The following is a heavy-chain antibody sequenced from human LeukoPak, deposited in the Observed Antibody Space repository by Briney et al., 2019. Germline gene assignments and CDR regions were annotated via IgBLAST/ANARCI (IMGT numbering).Heavy chain of an antibody. CDR1: GYTFTHYA. V-gene: IGHV3-23*01. CDR2: LSGSGGVT. CDR3: AKDEVFGGNSRGAFDI. J-gene: IGHJ3*02. D-gene: IGHD4-23*01. Sequence: GGSLRLSCAASGYTFTHYAMHWVRQSPTKGLEWVSGLSGSGGVTYYADSVRGRFTISRDNSKNTLYLQMSSLRADDTALYYCAKDEVFGGNSRGAFDIWGHGTMVTVSS.